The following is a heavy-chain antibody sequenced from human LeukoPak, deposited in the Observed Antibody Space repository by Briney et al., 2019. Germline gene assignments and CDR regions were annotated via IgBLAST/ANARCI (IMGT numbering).Heavy chain of an antibody. J-gene: IGHJ6*02. V-gene: IGHV3-33*08. CDR2: IWYDGSNK. D-gene: IGHD5-12*01. Sequence: GGSLRLSCAASGFTFSSYAMSWVRQAPGKGLEWVAVIWYDGSNKYYADSVKGRFTISRDNSKNTLYLQMNSLRAEDTAVYYCARDRGEMATILDGMDVWGQGTTVTVSS. CDR3: ARDRGEMATILDGMDV. CDR1: GFTFSSYA.